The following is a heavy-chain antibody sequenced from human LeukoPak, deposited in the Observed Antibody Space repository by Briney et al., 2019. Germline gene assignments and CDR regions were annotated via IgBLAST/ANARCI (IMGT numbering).Heavy chain of an antibody. D-gene: IGHD3-22*01. CDR3: ARAGYYDSSGYYGAFDI. CDR1: GGSITSYY. CDR2: IYYSGST. Sequence: PSETLSLTCTVSGGSITSYYWSWIRQSPGKGLEWIGYIYYSGSTDYNPSLKSRVTISVDTSKNQFSLKLTSVTAADTAVYYCARAGYYDSSGYYGAFDIWGQGTKVTVSS. V-gene: IGHV4-59*01. J-gene: IGHJ3*02.